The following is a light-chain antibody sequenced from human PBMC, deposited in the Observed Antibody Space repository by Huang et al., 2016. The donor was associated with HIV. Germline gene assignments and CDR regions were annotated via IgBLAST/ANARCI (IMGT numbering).Light chain of an antibody. V-gene: IGKV1-9*01. CDR3: QQVNSYPRT. Sequence: IQLTQSPSSLSASVGARVTITCRASQDISNYLAWYQQKPGKAPRLLIYAASTLQSGVPSRFSGRGSGTHFTLTISGLQPEDSATYFCQQVNSYPRTFGPGAKVNIK. CDR1: QDISNY. J-gene: IGKJ3*01. CDR2: AAS.